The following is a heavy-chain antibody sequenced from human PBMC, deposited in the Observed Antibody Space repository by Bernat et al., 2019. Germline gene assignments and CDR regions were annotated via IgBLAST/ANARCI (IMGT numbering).Heavy chain of an antibody. CDR1: GGSISSSGYY. Sequence: QVQLQQWGAGLLKPSETLSLTCAVYGGSISSSGYYWGWIRQPPGKGLEWIGSIYYSGSTYYNPSLKSRVTISVDTSKNQFSLKLSSVTAADTAVYYCRVYNYDILTGLIDYWGQGTLVTVSS. V-gene: IGHV4-39*01. D-gene: IGHD3-9*01. J-gene: IGHJ4*02. CDR3: RVYNYDILTGLIDY. CDR2: IYYSGST.